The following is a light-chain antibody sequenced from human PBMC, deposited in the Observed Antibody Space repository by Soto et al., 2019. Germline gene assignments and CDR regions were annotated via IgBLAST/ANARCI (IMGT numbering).Light chain of an antibody. J-gene: IGKJ1*01. Sequence: EIVLTQSPATLSLSPGERANLSCRASQFIDRYLAWYRQIPGQAPRLLIYDASNRATGIPDRFSGGGSGIEFSLTFCSVQAEDFALHYCQRYYTWAGTYGQGTKVDIK. V-gene: IGKV3-11*01. CDR3: QRYYTWAGT. CDR1: QFIDRY. CDR2: DAS.